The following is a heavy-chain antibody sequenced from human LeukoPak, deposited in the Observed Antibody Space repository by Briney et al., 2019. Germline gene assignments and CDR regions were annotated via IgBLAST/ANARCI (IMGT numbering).Heavy chain of an antibody. V-gene: IGHV1-69*13. D-gene: IGHD3-10*01. CDR2: IIPIFGSS. Sequence: GASVKVSCKASGGTFSSSAISWVRQAPGQGLEWLGGIIPIFGSSNYAQNSQDRVTITADESTSTAYMELSSLRSEDTAVYYCATGLWFGKYLDVWGKGTTVTISS. CDR1: GGTFSSSA. CDR3: ATGLWFGKYLDV. J-gene: IGHJ6*03.